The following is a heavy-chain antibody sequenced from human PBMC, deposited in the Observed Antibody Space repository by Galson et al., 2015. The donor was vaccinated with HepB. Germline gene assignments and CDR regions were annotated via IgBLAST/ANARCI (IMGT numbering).Heavy chain of an antibody. D-gene: IGHD2-21*02. CDR1: GFTFSTYD. CDR3: ARSDAVLAHFDY. Sequence: SLRLSCAASGFTFSTYDMHWVRQAPGKGLEWVTVISYDGSNKYYVDSVKGRFTISRDNSKNTLYLQMSSLRPEDTAVYYCARSDAVLAHFDYWGQGTLVTVSS. CDR2: ISYDGSNK. J-gene: IGHJ4*02. V-gene: IGHV3-30*19.